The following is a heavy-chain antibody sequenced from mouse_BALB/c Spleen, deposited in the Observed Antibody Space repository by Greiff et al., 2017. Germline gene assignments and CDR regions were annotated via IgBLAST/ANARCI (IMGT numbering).Heavy chain of an antibody. D-gene: IGHD1-2*01. CDR3: ARGYGGGYAMDY. Sequence: VQLQQSGPELEKPGASVKISCKASGYSFTGYNMNWVKQSHGQSLEWIGNIDPYYGGTSYNQKFKGKATLTVDKSSSTAYMQLRSLTSEDSAVYCWARGYGGGYAMDYWGQGTSVTVSS. CDR2: IDPYYGGT. J-gene: IGHJ4*01. CDR1: GYSFTGYN. V-gene: IGHV1S135*01.